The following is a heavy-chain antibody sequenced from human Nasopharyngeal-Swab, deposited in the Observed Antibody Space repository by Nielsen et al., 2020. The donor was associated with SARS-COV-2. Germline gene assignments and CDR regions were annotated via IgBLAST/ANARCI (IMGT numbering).Heavy chain of an antibody. CDR1: GYSISSGYY. J-gene: IGHJ1*01. D-gene: IGHD2-2*01. CDR3: AVGYCSSSNCYREYFQH. V-gene: IGHV4-38-2*01. Sequence: SETLSLTCSVSGYSISSGYYWACIRQSPEKGLEWVATVYQSGETYYNPSLRSRVTISVDTSKSQFSLKLSSVTAADTAIYYCAVGYCSSSNCYREYFQHWGQGTLVTVSS. CDR2: VYQSGET.